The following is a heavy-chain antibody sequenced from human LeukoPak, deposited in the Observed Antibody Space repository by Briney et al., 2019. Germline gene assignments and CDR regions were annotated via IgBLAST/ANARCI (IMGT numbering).Heavy chain of an antibody. Sequence: SETLSLTCTISVGSISTHYWSWLRQPPGKGLEWIGYIRCSGSSNYNPSLRSRVTISVDTSKNQYSLNLSSVTAADTAVYYCARRAPFYESGAYYGMHAFDVWGQGTMVTVSS. D-gene: IGHD3-22*01. CDR3: ARRAPFYESGAYYGMHAFDV. V-gene: IGHV4-59*11. CDR1: VGSISTHY. J-gene: IGHJ3*01. CDR2: IRCSGSS.